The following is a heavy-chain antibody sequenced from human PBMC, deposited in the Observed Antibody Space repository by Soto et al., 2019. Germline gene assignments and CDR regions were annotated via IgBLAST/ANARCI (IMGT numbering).Heavy chain of an antibody. D-gene: IGHD6-6*01. CDR3: AIASSSSSAADY. CDR1: GESISSGGYY. J-gene: IGHJ4*02. V-gene: IGHV4-31*03. CDR2: IYDSESG. Sequence: QVQLQESGPGLVKASQTLSLICSVSGESISSGGYYWSWIRHHPGKGLEWIGYIYDSESGYYNPSHNGRVTLSMDPSKNHSAMKLSSVTAAGTAVYYCAIASSSSSAADYWAQGTLITVSS.